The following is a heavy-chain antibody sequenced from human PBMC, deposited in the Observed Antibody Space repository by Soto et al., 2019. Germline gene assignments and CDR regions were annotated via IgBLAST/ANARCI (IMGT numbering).Heavy chain of an antibody. V-gene: IGHV1-2*04. CDR3: ARGTNGDYGDYYFEY. D-gene: IGHD4-17*01. CDR1: GFTFAGYF. J-gene: IGHJ4*02. Sequence: GASLKVSSKASGFTFAGYFMHWVRQAPGQGLEWLGIINPNSGGTNYAQKFQGWVTMTRDTSISTAYMELSRLRSDDTAVYYCARGTNGDYGDYYFEYSGQGTPVTVSS. CDR2: INPNSGGT.